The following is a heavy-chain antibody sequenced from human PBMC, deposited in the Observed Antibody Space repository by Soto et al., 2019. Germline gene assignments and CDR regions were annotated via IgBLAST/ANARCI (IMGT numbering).Heavy chain of an antibody. CDR1: AASFSKYY. J-gene: IGHJ4*02. CDR3: ASVTFGGVVLAH. Sequence: SETLSLTCTVSAASFSKYYWTWIRQPPGKGLEWIGYVYFNGNTNYNPSLKRRVSISIDTSKNQISLTLNSVTAADTAVYYCASVTFGGVVLAHWGQGTLVTVSS. CDR2: VYFNGNT. V-gene: IGHV4-59*01. D-gene: IGHD3-16*01.